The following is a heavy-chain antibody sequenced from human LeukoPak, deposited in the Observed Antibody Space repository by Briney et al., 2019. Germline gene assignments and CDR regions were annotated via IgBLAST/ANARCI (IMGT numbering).Heavy chain of an antibody. CDR1: GFSFSSNW. V-gene: IGHV3-7*01. J-gene: IGHJ5*02. Sequence: GGSQRLSCAAPGFSFSSNWMGWVRQAPGKGLEWVAHIKRDGSQKYYLDSVKGRFTISRDNAKNSLYLQMNSLRVEDTAVYYCARLGLEVGGPNWFDPWGQGTLVTVSS. D-gene: IGHD1-1*01. CDR2: IKRDGSQK. CDR3: ARLGLEVGGPNWFDP.